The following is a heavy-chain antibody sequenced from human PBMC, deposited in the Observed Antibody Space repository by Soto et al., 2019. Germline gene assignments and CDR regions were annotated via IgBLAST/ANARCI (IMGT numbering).Heavy chain of an antibody. CDR1: GFTFTTYW. Sequence: EVQLVESGGGLVQPGGSLRLSCAASGFTFTTYWMHWVRQTPEKGLVWVSHINSDGSSTNYADSVRGRFTISRDNAKNTLYLQMNSLRPEDTAVYYCATLGGSGWRDYWGQGTLVTVSS. D-gene: IGHD6-19*01. J-gene: IGHJ4*02. CDR2: INSDGSST. CDR3: ATLGGSGWRDY. V-gene: IGHV3-74*01.